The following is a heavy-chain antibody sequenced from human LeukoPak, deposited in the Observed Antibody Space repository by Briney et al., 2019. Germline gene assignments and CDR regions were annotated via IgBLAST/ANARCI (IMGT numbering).Heavy chain of an antibody. J-gene: IGHJ4*02. V-gene: IGHV3-30*02. CDR3: ARRATTERGHSYGLDF. CDR2: IRYDGSNK. D-gene: IGHD5-18*01. CDR1: GFTFSSYG. Sequence: GGSLRLSCAASGFTFSSYGMHWVRQAPGKGLEWVAFIRYDGSNKYYADSVKGRFTISRDNSKDTLYLQMNNLRAEDTAVYYCARRATTERGHSYGLDFWGQGTLVTVSS.